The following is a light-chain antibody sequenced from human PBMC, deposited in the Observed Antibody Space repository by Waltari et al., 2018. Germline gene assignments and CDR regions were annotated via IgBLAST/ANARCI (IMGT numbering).Light chain of an antibody. J-gene: IGLJ3*02. CDR2: RNN. CDR3: AAWDDSLSGPGV. Sequence: QSVLTQPPSASGTPGQRVTIPCSGSSSNIGSAFLYWYQQLPGTAPKLLVYRNNQRPSGVPDRFSGSKSGTSASLAISGLRSEDEADYYCAAWDDSLSGPGVFGGGTKLTVL. CDR1: SSNIGSAF. V-gene: IGLV1-47*01.